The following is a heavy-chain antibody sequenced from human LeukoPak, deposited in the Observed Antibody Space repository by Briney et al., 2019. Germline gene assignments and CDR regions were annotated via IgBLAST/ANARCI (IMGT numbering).Heavy chain of an antibody. CDR3: ISAPGPD. V-gene: IGHV3-74*01. J-gene: IGHJ4*02. Sequence: GGSLRLSCVASGFTFSNYWMHWVRPAPGKGLVWVSRISSDGTRTDYADSVKGPFTVSRDNAKNTLYLQMNSLGVEDTAVFYCISAPGPDWGQGTPVTVSS. CDR2: ISSDGTRT. CDR1: GFTFSNYW.